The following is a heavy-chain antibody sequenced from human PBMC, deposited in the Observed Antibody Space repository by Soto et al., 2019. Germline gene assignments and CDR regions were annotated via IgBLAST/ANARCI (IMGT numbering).Heavy chain of an antibody. Sequence: ASVNVSCTASGYTFTSYGISWVRQAPGQGLEWMGWISAYNGNTNYAQKLQGRVTMTTDTSTSTAYMELRSLRSDDTAVYYCAVQVYYYGSGSSVWGQGTLVTVSS. CDR1: GYTFTSYG. J-gene: IGHJ4*02. D-gene: IGHD3-10*01. CDR3: AVQVYYYGSGSSV. CDR2: ISAYNGNT. V-gene: IGHV1-18*01.